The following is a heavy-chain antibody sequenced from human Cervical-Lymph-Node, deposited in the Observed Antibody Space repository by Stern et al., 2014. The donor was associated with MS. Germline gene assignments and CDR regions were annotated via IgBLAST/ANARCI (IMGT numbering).Heavy chain of an antibody. D-gene: IGHD7-27*01. V-gene: IGHV1-8*01. J-gene: IGHJ1*01. CDR2: INPDGGDT. CDR1: GYLFTSDD. CDR3: GKAWGH. Sequence: QLVESGAEVRKPGASVRLSCKASGYLFTSDDIHWVRQAPGQGLEGMGWINPDGGDTGFAQKVRGRVTMTRGISTSPAHMALRSLAAEDAAVYYCGKAWGHWGRGTQVTVSS.